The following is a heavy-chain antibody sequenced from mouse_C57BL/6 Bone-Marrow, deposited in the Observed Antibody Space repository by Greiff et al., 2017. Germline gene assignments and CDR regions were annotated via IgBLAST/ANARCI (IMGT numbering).Heavy chain of an antibody. CDR1: GFTFSDYG. V-gene: IGHV5-17*01. CDR2: ISSGSSTI. CDR3: ARHDYDFAGWFAY. D-gene: IGHD2-4*01. J-gene: IGHJ3*01. Sequence: EVMLVESGGGLVKPGGSLKLSCAASGFTFSDYGMHWVRQAPEKGLEWVAYISSGSSTIYYADTVKGRFTISRDNAKNTLFLQMASLRSDDTAMYYCARHDYDFAGWFAYGGQGTLVTVSA.